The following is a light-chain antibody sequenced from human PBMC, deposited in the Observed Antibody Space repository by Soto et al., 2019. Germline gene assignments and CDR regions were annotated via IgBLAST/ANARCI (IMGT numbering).Light chain of an antibody. CDR3: AAWDDNLRGYWV. Sequence: QSVLTQPPSASGTPGQRVTISCSGSTSNIGSNYVYWYQHLPGTAPKLLIYTDNQRPSGVPDRFSGSKSGTSASLAISGRRSEDEADYFCAAWDDNLRGYWVFGGGTKVTVL. CDR1: TSNIGSNY. J-gene: IGLJ2*01. V-gene: IGLV1-47*02. CDR2: TDN.